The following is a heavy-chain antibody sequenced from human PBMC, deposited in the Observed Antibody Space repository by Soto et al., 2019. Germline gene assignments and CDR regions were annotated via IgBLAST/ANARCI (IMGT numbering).Heavy chain of an antibody. CDR3: ARGVPGGVAVAGSFDY. J-gene: IGHJ4*02. CDR1: GYTFTSYA. Sequence: ASVKVSCKASGYTFTSYAMNWVRQAPGQGFEWMGWMNPNSGNTGYAQKFQGRVTMTRDTSITTAYMELNSLRAGDTAVYYCARGVPGGVAVAGSFDYWGQGTQVTVSS. V-gene: IGHV1-8*02. D-gene: IGHD6-19*01. CDR2: MNPNSGNT.